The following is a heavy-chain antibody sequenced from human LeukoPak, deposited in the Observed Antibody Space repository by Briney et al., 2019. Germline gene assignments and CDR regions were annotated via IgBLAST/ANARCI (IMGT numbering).Heavy chain of an antibody. D-gene: IGHD5-18*01. Sequence: PGGSLRLSCAASGFTFSTYWMHWVRQAPGKGLMWVSRLNSDGTSTSYADSVRGRFTISRDNAKNTPYLQMNSLRADDTAVYYCARGEKYTFGPHEYWGQGTLVTVSS. CDR3: ARGEKYTFGPHEY. CDR1: GFTFSTYW. CDR2: LNSDGTST. J-gene: IGHJ4*02. V-gene: IGHV3-74*01.